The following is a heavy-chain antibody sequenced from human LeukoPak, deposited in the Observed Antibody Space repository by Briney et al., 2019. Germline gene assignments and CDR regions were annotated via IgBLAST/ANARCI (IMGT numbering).Heavy chain of an antibody. D-gene: IGHD5-18*01. J-gene: IGHJ4*02. Sequence: GSLRLSCEASGFTFGSQAMYWVRQAPGKGLEWVAGIFGSGGSPHYADPVKGRFTISRDNSRNTVYLQINSLRAEDTAVYYCGKTTVGYSSGQKPAWPVDYWGQGTLVTVSS. CDR1: GFTFGSQA. CDR3: GKTTVGYSSGQKPAWPVDY. CDR2: IFGSGGSP. V-gene: IGHV3-23*01.